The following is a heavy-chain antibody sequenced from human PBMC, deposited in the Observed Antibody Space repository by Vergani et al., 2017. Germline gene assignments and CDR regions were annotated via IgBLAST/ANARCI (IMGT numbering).Heavy chain of an antibody. CDR1: GGSISSYY. V-gene: IGHV4-59*01. CDR2: IYYSGST. Sequence: QVQLQESGPGLVKPSETLSLTCTVSGGSISSYYWSWIRQPPGKGLEWIGYIYYSGSTNYNPSLKSRVTISVDTSKNQFSLKLSSVTAADTAVYHCARVVVGATSYIGDWGQGTLVTVSS. CDR3: ARVVVGATSYIGD. J-gene: IGHJ4*02. D-gene: IGHD1-26*01.